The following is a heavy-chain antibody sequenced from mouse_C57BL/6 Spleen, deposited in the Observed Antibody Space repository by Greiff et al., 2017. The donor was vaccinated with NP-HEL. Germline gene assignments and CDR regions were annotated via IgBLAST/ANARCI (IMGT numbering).Heavy chain of an antibody. CDR2: IDPSDSET. D-gene: IGHD1-1*01. V-gene: IGHV1-52*01. CDR1: GYTFTSYW. Sequence: QVQLQQPGAELVRPGSSVKLSCKASGYTFTSYWMHWVKQRPIQGLEWIGNIDPSDSETHYNQKFKDKATLTVDKSSSTAYMQLSSLTSEDSAVYYCARTGGVRDYFDYWGQGTTLTVSS. CDR3: ARTGGVRDYFDY. J-gene: IGHJ2*01.